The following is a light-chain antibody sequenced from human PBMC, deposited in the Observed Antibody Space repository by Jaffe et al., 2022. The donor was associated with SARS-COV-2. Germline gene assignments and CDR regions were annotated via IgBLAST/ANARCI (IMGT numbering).Light chain of an antibody. CDR2: QDF. V-gene: IGLV3-1*01. Sequence: SYELTQPPSVSVSPGQTASITCSGYNLEYKFVCWYQQKPGQSPVLVIYQDFKRPSGIPERFSGSKSGNTATLTISGTQTMDEADYYCQAWDSSIGKAWMFGGGTKLTVL. CDR3: QAWDSSIGKAWM. J-gene: IGLJ3*02. CDR1: NLEYKF.